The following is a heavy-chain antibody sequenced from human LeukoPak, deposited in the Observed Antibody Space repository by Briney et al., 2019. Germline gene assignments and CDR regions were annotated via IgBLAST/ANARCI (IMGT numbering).Heavy chain of an antibody. J-gene: IGHJ4*02. Sequence: SETLSLTCTVSGGSISSFYWSWIRQPPGMGLEWIGSIYSSGSTNYKPSLKSRVSMSVDTSKNQFSLKLSSVTAADTAVYYCARLPSDDWSGRYFDYWGQGTLVTVSS. CDR1: GGSISSFY. D-gene: IGHD3-9*01. V-gene: IGHV4-59*08. CDR2: IYSSGST. CDR3: ARLPSDDWSGRYFDY.